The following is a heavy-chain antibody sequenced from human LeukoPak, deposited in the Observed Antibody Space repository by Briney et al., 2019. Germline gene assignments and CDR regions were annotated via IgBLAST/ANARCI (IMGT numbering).Heavy chain of an antibody. CDR3: ARDAQTYYYNTYGYYFEY. CDR1: GYSISNSYY. Sequence: PSETLSLTCAVSGYSISNSYYWGWIRQPPGKGLEWIGSIYHTGGTYYNPSLESRVTISIDTSKNQFSLNLSSLTAADTAVYYCARDAQTYYYNTYGYYFEYWGQGILVTVSS. V-gene: IGHV4-38-2*02. D-gene: IGHD3-22*01. CDR2: IYHTGGT. J-gene: IGHJ4*02.